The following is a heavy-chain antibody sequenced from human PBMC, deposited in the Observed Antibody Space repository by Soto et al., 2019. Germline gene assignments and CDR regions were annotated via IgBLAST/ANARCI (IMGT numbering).Heavy chain of an antibody. CDR3: ARHERSSGYYYLSPVDY. CDR2: IYYSGST. J-gene: IGHJ4*02. V-gene: IGHV4-31*03. Sequence: SETLSLTCTVSGGSISSGGYYWSWIRQHPGKGPEWIGYIYYSGSTYYNPSLKSRVTISVDTSKNQFSLKLSSVTAADTAVYYCARHERSSGYYYLSPVDYWGQGTLVTVSS. CDR1: GGSISSGGYY. D-gene: IGHD3-22*01.